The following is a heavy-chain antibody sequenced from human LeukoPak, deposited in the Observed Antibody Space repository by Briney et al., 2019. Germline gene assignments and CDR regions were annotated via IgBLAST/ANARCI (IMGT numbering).Heavy chain of an antibody. Sequence: GGSLRLSCAASGFTFSSYSMNWVRQAPGKGLEWVSYISSSSSTIYYADSVKGRFTISRDNSKNTVDLRMNSLRAEDTAVYYCTRDPPSSGWSFDYWGQGTLVTVSS. D-gene: IGHD6-19*01. J-gene: IGHJ4*02. CDR2: ISSSSSTI. V-gene: IGHV3-48*01. CDR3: TRDPPSSGWSFDY. CDR1: GFTFSSYS.